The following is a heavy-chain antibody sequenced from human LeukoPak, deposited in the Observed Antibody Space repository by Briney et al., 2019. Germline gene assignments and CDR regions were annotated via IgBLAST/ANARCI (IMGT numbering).Heavy chain of an antibody. J-gene: IGHJ4*02. CDR3: ARGDYVWGSYRSHHFDY. Sequence: SETLSLTCAVYGGSFSGYYWGWVRQPPGKGLEWIGEINHSGSTNYNPSLKSRVTISVDTSKNQFSLKLSSVTAADTAVYYCARGDYVWGSYRSHHFDYWGQGTLVTVSS. V-gene: IGHV4-34*01. D-gene: IGHD3-16*02. CDR1: GGSFSGYY. CDR2: INHSGST.